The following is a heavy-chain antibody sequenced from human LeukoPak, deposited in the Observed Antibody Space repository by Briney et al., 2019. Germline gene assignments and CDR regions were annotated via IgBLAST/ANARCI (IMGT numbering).Heavy chain of an antibody. V-gene: IGHV3-43*01. CDR2: IKWDGGNT. J-gene: IGHJ4*02. D-gene: IGHD6-19*01. CDR1: GFTFGDYT. CDR3: AKENRASTGWFPLDS. Sequence: GGSLRLSCVASGFTFGDYTMHWVRQAPGKGLEWISLIKWDGGNTYYANSVKGRLTISRDNSKNSLYLQMDSLRSEDSALYYCAKENRASTGWFPLDSWGQGTLVTVSS.